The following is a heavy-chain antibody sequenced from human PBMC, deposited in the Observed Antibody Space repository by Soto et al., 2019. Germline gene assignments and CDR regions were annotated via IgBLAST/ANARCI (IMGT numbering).Heavy chain of an antibody. CDR2: IYHSGST. J-gene: IGHJ6*02. D-gene: IGHD3-10*01. CDR1: GGSISGGGYS. V-gene: IGHV4-30-2*01. Sequence: SETLSLTFDVSGGSISGGGYSWSCIRQPPGKGLEWIGYIYHSGSTYYNPSLKSRVTISVDRSKNQFSLKLSSVTAADTAVYYCARDGSWQHYGMDVSGQGTTVTVSS. CDR3: ARDGSWQHYGMDV.